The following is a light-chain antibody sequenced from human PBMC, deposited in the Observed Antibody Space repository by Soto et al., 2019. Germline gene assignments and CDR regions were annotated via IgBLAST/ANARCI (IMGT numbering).Light chain of an antibody. Sequence: QSVLTQPPSASGSPGQSVTISCTGTSSDVGRYDYVSWYQQHPGKAPKLMIYEVSKRPSGVPDRFSGSKSGNTASLTVSGLQAEDEADYYCSSYGGSNNVVFGVGTKLTVL. J-gene: IGLJ2*01. CDR2: EVS. CDR3: SSYGGSNNVV. CDR1: SSDVGRYDY. V-gene: IGLV2-8*01.